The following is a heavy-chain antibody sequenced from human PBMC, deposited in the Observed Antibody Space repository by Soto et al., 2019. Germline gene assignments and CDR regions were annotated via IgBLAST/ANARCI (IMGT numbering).Heavy chain of an antibody. CDR2: IIPIFGTA. J-gene: IGHJ3*01. D-gene: IGHD3-22*01. CDR3: ARVAPHYYDSSGYYPG. Sequence: QVQLVQSGAEVKKPGSSVKVSCKASGGTFSSYAISWVRQAPGQGLEWMGGIIPIFGTANYAQKFQDRVTITADESTSTAYMELSSLRSEDTAVYYCARVAPHYYDSSGYYPGWGQGTMVTVSS. CDR1: GGTFSSYA. V-gene: IGHV1-69*01.